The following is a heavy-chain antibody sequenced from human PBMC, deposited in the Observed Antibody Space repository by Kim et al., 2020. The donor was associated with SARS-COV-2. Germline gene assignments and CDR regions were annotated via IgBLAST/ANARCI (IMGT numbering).Heavy chain of an antibody. CDR2: INHSGST. V-gene: IGHV4-34*01. D-gene: IGHD3-10*01. Sequence: SETLSLTCAVYGGSFSGYYWSWIRQPPGKGLEWIGEINHSGSTSYNPSLKSRVTISVDTSKNQFSLKLSSVTAADTAVYYCARGLGSGRYYGFWDQGTL. CDR1: GGSFSGYY. J-gene: IGHJ4*02. CDR3: ARGLGSGRYYGF.